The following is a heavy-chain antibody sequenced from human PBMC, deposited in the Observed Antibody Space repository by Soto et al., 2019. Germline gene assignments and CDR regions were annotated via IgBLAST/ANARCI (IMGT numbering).Heavy chain of an antibody. V-gene: IGHV3-30*18. Sequence: QVQLVESGGGVVQPGRSLRLSCEVSGLTFRTYGMHWVRQAPGKGLEWVAIISNEGSDEKYADSVKGRFTISRDNSKNTLYLQTNSLRVEDTAVYYCAKGCGSGGSCYIIDYWGQGTLVTVSS. CDR1: GLTFRTYG. J-gene: IGHJ4*02. CDR2: ISNEGSDE. D-gene: IGHD2-15*01. CDR3: AKGCGSGGSCYIIDY.